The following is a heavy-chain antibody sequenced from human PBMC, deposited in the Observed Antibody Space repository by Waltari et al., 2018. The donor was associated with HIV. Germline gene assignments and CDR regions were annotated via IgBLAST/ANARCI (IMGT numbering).Heavy chain of an antibody. CDR1: GFTFSSYA. CDR3: AKDRSSGWYRNYYYYGMDV. CDR2: ISGSGGST. J-gene: IGHJ6*02. D-gene: IGHD6-19*01. Sequence: EVHLLESGGGLVQPGGSLRLSCAASGFTFSSYAMSWVRQAPGKGLEWVSAISGSGGSTYYADSVKGRFTISRDNSKNTLYLQMNSLRAEDTAVYYCAKDRSSGWYRNYYYYGMDVWGQGTTVTVSS. V-gene: IGHV3-23*01.